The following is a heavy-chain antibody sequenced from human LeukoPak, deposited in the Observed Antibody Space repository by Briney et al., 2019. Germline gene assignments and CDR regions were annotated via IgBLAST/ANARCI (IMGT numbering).Heavy chain of an antibody. CDR3: AREPTLFGSGWYNCDAFDI. D-gene: IGHD6-19*01. CDR2: INWNGGST. V-gene: IGHV3-20*04. Sequence: PGGSLRLSCAASGFTFDDYGMSWVRQAPGKGLEWVSGINWNGGSTGYADSVKGRFTISRDNAKNSLYLQMNSLRAEDTALYYCAREPTLFGSGWYNCDAFDIWGQGTMVTVSS. J-gene: IGHJ3*02. CDR1: GFTFDDYG.